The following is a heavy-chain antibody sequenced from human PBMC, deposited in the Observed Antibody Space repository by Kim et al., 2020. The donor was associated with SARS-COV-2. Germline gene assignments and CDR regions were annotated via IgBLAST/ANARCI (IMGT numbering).Heavy chain of an antibody. J-gene: IGHJ4*02. V-gene: IGHV4-34*01. D-gene: IGHD4-17*01. CDR3: ASHPYGEYDY. CDR1: GGSFSGYY. Sequence: SETLSLTCAVYGGSFSGYYWSWIRQPPGKGLEWIGEINHSGSTNYNPSLKSRVTISVDTSKNQFSLKLSSVTAADTAVYYCASHPYGEYDYWGQGTLVTVSS. CDR2: INHSGST.